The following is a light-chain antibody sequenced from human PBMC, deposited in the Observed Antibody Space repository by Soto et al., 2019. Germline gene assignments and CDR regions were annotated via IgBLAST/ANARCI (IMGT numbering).Light chain of an antibody. CDR1: QAVNTR. CDR2: LTS. J-gene: IGKJ2*01. V-gene: IGKV3-15*01. Sequence: EIVLTQSPATLSSFPGDRVTLSCRASQAVNTRLAWYQHKPGQAPRLLIYLTSTRATGIPARFSGSGSGTEFTLTISSLQSEDFALYYCHQYNSWPPGTFGQGTKVDI. CDR3: HQYNSWPPGT.